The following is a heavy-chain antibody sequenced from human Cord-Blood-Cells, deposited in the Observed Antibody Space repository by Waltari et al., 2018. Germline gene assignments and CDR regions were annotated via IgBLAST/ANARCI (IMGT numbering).Heavy chain of an antibody. J-gene: IGHJ3*02. V-gene: IGHV3-21*01. CDR3: ARTSGWYAFDI. CDR1: GLTFRGYS. CDR2: ISSSSSYI. D-gene: IGHD6-19*01. Sequence: EVQLVESGGGLVKPGGSLRLSWSASGLTFRGYSMNWVRQAPGKGLEWVSSISSSSSYIYYADSVKGRFTISRDNAKNSLYLQMNSLRAEDTAVYYCARTSGWYAFDIWGQGTMVTVSS.